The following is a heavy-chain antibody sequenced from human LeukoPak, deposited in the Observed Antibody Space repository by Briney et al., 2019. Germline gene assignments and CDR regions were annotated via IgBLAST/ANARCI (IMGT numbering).Heavy chain of an antibody. Sequence: PGGSLRLSRAASGFTFSSYEMHWVRQAPGKGLEWISYISSSGSISYADSVKGRFTISRDNAKNSLYLQMNSLRVEDTAVYYCARGRDHYYGMDVWGQGTTVTVSS. CDR2: ISSSGSI. CDR3: ARGRDHYYGMDV. CDR1: GFTFSSYE. J-gene: IGHJ6*02. V-gene: IGHV3-48*03. D-gene: IGHD2-15*01.